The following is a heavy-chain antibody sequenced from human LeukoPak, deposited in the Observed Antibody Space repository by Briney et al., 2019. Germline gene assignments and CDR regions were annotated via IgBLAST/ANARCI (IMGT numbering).Heavy chain of an antibody. D-gene: IGHD6-13*01. Sequence: GGSLRLSCAASGFTFSSYDMHWVRQAPGKGLEWVPSTTNSNKIYYVDSVKGRFTISKDNAKDSLYLQMNNLRAEDTAVYYCAKDYLSSSWDYWGQGTLVTVSS. J-gene: IGHJ4*02. V-gene: IGHV3-21*06. CDR1: GFTFSSYD. CDR3: AKDYLSSSWDY. CDR2: TTNSNKI.